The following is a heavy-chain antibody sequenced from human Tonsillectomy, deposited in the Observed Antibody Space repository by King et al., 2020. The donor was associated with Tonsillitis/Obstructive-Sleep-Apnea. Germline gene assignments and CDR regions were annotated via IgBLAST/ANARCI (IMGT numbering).Heavy chain of an antibody. CDR2: ISSSSSYI. Sequence: VQLVQSGGGLVKPGGSLRLSCAASGFTFSSYSMNWVRQAPGKGLEWVSSISSSSSYIYYADSVKGRFTISRDNAKNSLYLQMNSLGAEDTAVYYCARGGDCSSTSCYLLYYYYMDVWGKGTTVTVSS. J-gene: IGHJ6*03. CDR1: GFTFSSYS. D-gene: IGHD2-2*01. V-gene: IGHV3-21*01. CDR3: ARGGDCSSTSCYLLYYYYMDV.